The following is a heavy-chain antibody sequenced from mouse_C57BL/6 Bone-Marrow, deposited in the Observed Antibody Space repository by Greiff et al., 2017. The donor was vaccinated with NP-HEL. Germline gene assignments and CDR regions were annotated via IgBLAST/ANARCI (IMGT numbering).Heavy chain of an antibody. J-gene: IGHJ3*01. V-gene: IGHV1-55*01. CDR2: IYPGSGST. D-gene: IGHD2-12*01. CDR1: GYTFTSDW. Sequence: QVQLQQPGAELVKPGASVKMSCKASGYTFTSDWITWVKQRPGQGLEWIGDIYPGSGSTNYNEKFKSKATLTVDTSSSTAYMQLSSLTSEDSAVYYCASAYSRSAWFAYWGQGTLVTVSA. CDR3: ASAYSRSAWFAY.